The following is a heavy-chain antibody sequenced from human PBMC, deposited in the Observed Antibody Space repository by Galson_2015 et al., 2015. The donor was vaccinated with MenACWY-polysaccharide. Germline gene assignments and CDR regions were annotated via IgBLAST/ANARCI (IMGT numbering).Heavy chain of an antibody. V-gene: IGHV3-11*01. CDR3: ARGHYGLDV. Sequence: SLRLSCAASGSTFSDWYLSWIRQAPGKGLEWLSYISKSGDSIYYGDSVKGRFAISRDNAKNSLYLQLNSLEVEDTAIYYCARGHYGLDVWGQGTTVTVSS. CDR2: ISKSGDSI. CDR1: GSTFSDWY. J-gene: IGHJ6*02.